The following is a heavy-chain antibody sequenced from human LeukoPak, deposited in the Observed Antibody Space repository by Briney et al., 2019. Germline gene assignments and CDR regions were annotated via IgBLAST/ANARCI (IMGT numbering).Heavy chain of an antibody. V-gene: IGHV3-21*01. D-gene: IGHD5-18*01. Sequence: GGSLRLSCAASGFTFSSYSMNWVRQAPGKGLEWVSSISSSSSYIYYADSVKGRFTISRDNAKNSLYLQMNSLRAEDTAVYYCARDSRGYSYAPGYYGMDVWGQGTTVTVSS. J-gene: IGHJ6*02. CDR3: ARDSRGYSYAPGYYGMDV. CDR1: GFTFSSYS. CDR2: ISSSSSYI.